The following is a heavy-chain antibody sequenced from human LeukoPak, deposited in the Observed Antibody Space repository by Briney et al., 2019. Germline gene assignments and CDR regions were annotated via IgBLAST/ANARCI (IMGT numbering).Heavy chain of an antibody. D-gene: IGHD2-2*01. CDR2: ISSSSSYI. CDR1: GFTFSSYS. CDR3: ARETPYCSSTSCIPRYYYYYMDV. Sequence: GGSLRLSCAASGFTFSSYSMNWVRQAPGKGLEWVSSISSSSSYIYYADSVKGRFTISRDNAKNSLYLQMNSLRAEDTAVYYCARETPYCSSTSCIPRYYYYYMDVWGKGTTVTVSS. J-gene: IGHJ6*03. V-gene: IGHV3-21*01.